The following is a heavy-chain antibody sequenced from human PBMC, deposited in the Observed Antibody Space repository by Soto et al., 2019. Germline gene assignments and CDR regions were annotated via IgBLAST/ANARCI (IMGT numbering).Heavy chain of an antibody. CDR2: INHSGST. V-gene: IGHV4-34*01. CDR1: GGSFSGYY. CDR3: ASDNYYYGMDV. J-gene: IGHJ6*02. Sequence: QVQLQQWCAGLLKPSETLSITCAVYGGSFSGYYWSWIRQPTGKGLGWIGEINHSGSTNYNPSLKSRVTISVYTSKNQFSLKLSSVTAADTAVYYCASDNYYYGMDVWGQGTTVTVSS. D-gene: IGHD3-22*01.